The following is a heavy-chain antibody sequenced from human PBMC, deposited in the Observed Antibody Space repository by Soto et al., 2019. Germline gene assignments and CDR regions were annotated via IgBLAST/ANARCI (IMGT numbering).Heavy chain of an antibody. J-gene: IGHJ5*02. CDR2: INPSGGST. V-gene: IGHV1-46*01. CDR3: ARGGSLITMIPRFDP. Sequence: ASVKVSCKASGYTFTSYYMHWVRQAPGQGLEWMGIINPSGGSTSYAQKFQGRVTMTRDTSTSTVYMELSSLRSEDTAVYYCARGGSLITMIPRFDPWGQGTLVTVSS. CDR1: GYTFTSYY. D-gene: IGHD3-22*01.